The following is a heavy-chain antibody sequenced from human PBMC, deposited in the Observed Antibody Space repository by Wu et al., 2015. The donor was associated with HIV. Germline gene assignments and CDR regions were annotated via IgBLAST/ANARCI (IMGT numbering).Heavy chain of an antibody. CDR3: ARGDSGYDSNGHYYGYFDY. V-gene: IGHV1-69*12. CDR2: IIPIFGTP. Sequence: QVQLVQSGAEMKKPGSSMKVSCMASGDTFSSHTINWVRQAPGQGLEWMGGIIPIFGTPKYAHQFQDRVTITADEYSSTVYMELNSLRSDDTAVYYCARGDSGYDSNGHYYGYFDYWGQGTLVTVSS. J-gene: IGHJ4*03. CDR1: GDTFSSHT. D-gene: IGHD5-12*01.